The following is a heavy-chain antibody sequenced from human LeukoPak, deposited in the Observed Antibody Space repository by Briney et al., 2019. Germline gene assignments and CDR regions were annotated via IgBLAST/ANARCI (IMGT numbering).Heavy chain of an antibody. V-gene: IGHV3-53*01. Sequence: PGGSLRLSCAASGFTVSSNYMSWVRQAPAKGLELVSVIYSGGSTYYADSGKGRFTISRDNSKNTLYLQMNSLRAEDTAVYYCARDSPLAYGVPGEASSDYWGQGTLVTVSS. CDR2: IYSGGST. D-gene: IGHD4-17*01. J-gene: IGHJ4*02. CDR3: ARDSPLAYGVPGEASSDY. CDR1: GFTVSSNY.